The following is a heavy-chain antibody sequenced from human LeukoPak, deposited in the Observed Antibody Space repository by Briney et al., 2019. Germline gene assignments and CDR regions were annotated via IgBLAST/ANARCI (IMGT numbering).Heavy chain of an antibody. CDR3: AGSREYCSSTSCSDKFDY. Sequence: SSVQVSCKASGGTFSSYAISWVRQAPGQGLEWMGRIIPIFGTANYAQKFQGRVTITTDESTSTASIELSSLRSEDTAVYYCAGSREYCSSTSCSDKFDYWGQGTLVTVSS. J-gene: IGHJ4*02. CDR1: GGTFSSYA. D-gene: IGHD2-2*01. CDR2: IIPIFGTA. V-gene: IGHV1-69*05.